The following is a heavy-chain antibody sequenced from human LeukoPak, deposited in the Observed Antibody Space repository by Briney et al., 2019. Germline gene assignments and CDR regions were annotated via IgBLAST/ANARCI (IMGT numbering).Heavy chain of an antibody. CDR1: GFTFSNYW. J-gene: IGHJ3*01. Sequence: GGSLRLSCAASGFTFSNYWMTWVRQAPGKGLEWVANIRRDGGANHYVDSLEGRITISRDNAKNSLYLHMDSLRAEDKAVYYFVRDTSPQIYDSGSYRYFDALDRWVQGAMVTVS. CDR2: IRRDGGAN. V-gene: IGHV3-7*01. D-gene: IGHD3-22*01. CDR3: VRDTSPQIYDSGSYRYFDALDR.